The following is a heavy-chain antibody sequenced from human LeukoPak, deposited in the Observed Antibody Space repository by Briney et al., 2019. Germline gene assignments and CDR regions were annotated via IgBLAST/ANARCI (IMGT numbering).Heavy chain of an antibody. Sequence: PGGSLRLSCAASGFTFDDYTMHWVRQAPGKGLEWVSLISWDGGSTYYADSVKGRFTISRDNSKNSLYLQVNSLRTEDTALYYCAKDKGEDIVATTFDYWGQGTLVTVSS. CDR2: ISWDGGST. V-gene: IGHV3-43*01. CDR1: GFTFDDYT. D-gene: IGHD5-12*01. CDR3: AKDKGEDIVATTFDY. J-gene: IGHJ4*02.